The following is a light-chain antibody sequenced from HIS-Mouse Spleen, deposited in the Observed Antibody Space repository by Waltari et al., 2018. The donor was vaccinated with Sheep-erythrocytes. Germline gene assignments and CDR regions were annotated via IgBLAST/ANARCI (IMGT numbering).Light chain of an antibody. CDR1: RGHSIYA. CDR3: QTWGTGIRV. J-gene: IGLJ3*02. CDR2: LNSDGSH. V-gene: IGLV4-69*01. Sequence: QLVLTQSPSASASLGASVKPTCTLRRGHSIYAIPRPPQQPEKGPRYLMKLNSDGSHSKGDGIPDRFSGSSSGAERYLTISSLQSEDEADYYCQTWGTGIRVFGGGTKLTVL.